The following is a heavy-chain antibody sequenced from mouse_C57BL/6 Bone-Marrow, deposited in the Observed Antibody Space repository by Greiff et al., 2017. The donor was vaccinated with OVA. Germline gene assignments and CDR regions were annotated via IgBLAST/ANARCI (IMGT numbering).Heavy chain of an antibody. J-gene: IGHJ4*01. Sequence: QVTLKVSGPGILQSSQTLSLTCSSSGFSLSTSGMGVSWIRQPSGKGLEWLAHIYWDDDKRYNPSLKSRLTLSKDTSRNQVFLKITSVDTADTATYYCARRGGGRRPYYYAMDYWGQGTSVTVSS. D-gene: IGHD1-2*01. CDR2: IYWDDDK. CDR1: GFSLSTSGMG. CDR3: ARRGGGRRPYYYAMDY. V-gene: IGHV8-12*01.